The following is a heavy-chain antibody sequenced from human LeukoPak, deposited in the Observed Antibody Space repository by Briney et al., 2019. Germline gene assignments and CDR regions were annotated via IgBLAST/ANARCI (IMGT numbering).Heavy chain of an antibody. CDR3: ARDPSLRYFGWFNSGLDY. D-gene: IGHD3-9*01. V-gene: IGHV1-18*04. CDR1: GYTFTSYG. Sequence: ASVKVSCKASGYTFTSYGISWVRQAPGQGLEWMGWISAYNGNTNYAQKLQGRVTMTTDTSTSTAYMELRSLRSDDTAVYYCARDPSLRYFGWFNSGLDYWGQGTLVTVSS. J-gene: IGHJ4*02. CDR2: ISAYNGNT.